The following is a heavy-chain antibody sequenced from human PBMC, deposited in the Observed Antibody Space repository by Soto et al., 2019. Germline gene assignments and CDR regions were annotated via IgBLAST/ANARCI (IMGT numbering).Heavy chain of an antibody. D-gene: IGHD5-18*01. CDR1: GFTFSSYG. V-gene: IGHV3-33*01. J-gene: IGHJ6*02. Sequence: QVQLVESGGGVVQPGRSLRLSCAASGFTFSSYGMHWVRQAPGKGLEWVAVIWYDGSNKYYADSVKGRFTISRDNSKNTLYLQMNSLRAEDTAVDYCARGRDTAGSKEQTYYYYGMDVWGQGTTVTVSS. CDR3: ARGRDTAGSKEQTYYYYGMDV. CDR2: IWYDGSNK.